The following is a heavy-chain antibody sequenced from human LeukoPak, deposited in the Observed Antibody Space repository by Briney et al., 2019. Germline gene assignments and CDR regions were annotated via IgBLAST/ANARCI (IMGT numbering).Heavy chain of an antibody. J-gene: IGHJ4*02. CDR2: FYYSGST. V-gene: IGHV4-39*07. Sequence: PSETLSLTCTVSGGSITGSNYYWGWIRQPPGKGLEWIGSFYYSGSTNYNPSLKSRVTISVDTSKNQFSLKLSSVAAADTAVYYCARSRDLWSQEYYFDYWGQGTLVTVSS. CDR3: ARSRDLWSQEYYFDY. D-gene: IGHD3-10*01. CDR1: GGSITGSNYY.